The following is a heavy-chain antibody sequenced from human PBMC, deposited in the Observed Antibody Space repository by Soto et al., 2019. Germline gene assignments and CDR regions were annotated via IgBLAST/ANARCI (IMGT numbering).Heavy chain of an antibody. J-gene: IGHJ5*02. CDR3: ARVLGP. CDR1: GSYISSYT. V-gene: IGHV4-30-2*01. Sequence: PSETLSLTCPVSGSYISSYTWSWIRHPPAKGMEWLGYIYHSGSTYYNPSLKSRVSISVDRSKNQFSLKLSSVPAADKAVYYSARVLGPWGQGTLVTVSS. CDR2: IYHSGST.